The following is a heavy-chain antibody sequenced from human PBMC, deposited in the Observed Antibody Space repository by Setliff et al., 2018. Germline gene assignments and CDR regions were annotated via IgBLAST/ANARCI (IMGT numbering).Heavy chain of an antibody. CDR1: GYIFTTHW. D-gene: IGHD1-26*01. J-gene: IGHJ3*02. Sequence: GESLKISCKASGYIFTTHWIAWVRQMPGKGLEYMGIIYPADSDTTYSPSFQGQVTISADKSINTAYLQWSSLKASDTAIYYCARVGPLTDDAFDIWGQGTMVTVSS. CDR2: IYPADSDT. CDR3: ARVGPLTDDAFDI. V-gene: IGHV5-51*01.